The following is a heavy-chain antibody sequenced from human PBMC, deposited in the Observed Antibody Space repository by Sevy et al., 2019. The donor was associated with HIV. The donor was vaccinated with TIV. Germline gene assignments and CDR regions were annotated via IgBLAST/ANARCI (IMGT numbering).Heavy chain of an antibody. V-gene: IGHV1-24*01. CDR2: FDPEDDET. Sequence: ASVQVSCKVSGYTLTELSMHWVRQVPGKGLEWMGSFDPEDDETIYAQKFQGRVTMTEDTSTDTAYMELSSLRSEDTAVYYCATTKDYYENSGDPFDYCGQGTLVTVSS. J-gene: IGHJ4*02. D-gene: IGHD3-22*01. CDR3: ATTKDYYENSGDPFDY. CDR1: GYTLTELS.